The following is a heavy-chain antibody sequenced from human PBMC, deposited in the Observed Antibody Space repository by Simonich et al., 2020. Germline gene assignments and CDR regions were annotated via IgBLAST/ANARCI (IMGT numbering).Heavy chain of an antibody. Sequence: EVQLVESGGGLVQPGGSLRLSCAASGFTFSSYEMNWVGQAPGKGLEWVSYISSIGSTIYYADSVKGRFTISRDNAKNSRYLQMNSLRAEDTAVYYCARDFRLQLVEIGTYYYYGMDVWGQGTTVTVSS. J-gene: IGHJ6*02. CDR3: ARDFRLQLVEIGTYYYYGMDV. CDR1: GFTFSSYE. V-gene: IGHV3-48*03. D-gene: IGHD6-6*01. CDR2: ISSIGSTI.